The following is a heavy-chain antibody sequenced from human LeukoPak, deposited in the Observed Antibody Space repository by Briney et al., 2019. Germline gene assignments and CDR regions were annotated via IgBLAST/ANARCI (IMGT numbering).Heavy chain of an antibody. CDR2: ISAYNGNT. D-gene: IGHD3-9*01. Sequence: ASVKVSCKASGYTFTSYGISWVRQAPGQALEWMGWISAYNGNTNYAQKLQGRVTMTTDTSTSTAYMELRSLRSDDTAVYYCARESYDILTGSRLIDYRGEGTVVTVYS. CDR1: GYTFTSYG. J-gene: IGHJ4*02. V-gene: IGHV1-18*01. CDR3: ARESYDILTGSRLIDY.